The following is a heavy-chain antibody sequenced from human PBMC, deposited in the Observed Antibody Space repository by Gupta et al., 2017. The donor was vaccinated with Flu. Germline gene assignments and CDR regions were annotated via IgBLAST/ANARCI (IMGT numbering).Heavy chain of an antibody. CDR2: IIPIFGTA. Sequence: QVQLVQSGAEVKKPGSSVKVSCKASGGTFSSYAISWVRQAPGQGLEWMGGIIPIFGTANYAQKFQGRVTITADESTSTAYMELSSLRSEDTAVYYCARVGPWLSGIAAAGEDRGYDYWGQGTLVTVSS. CDR3: ARVGPWLSGIAAAGEDRGYDY. CDR1: GGTFSSYA. D-gene: IGHD6-13*01. V-gene: IGHV1-69*01. J-gene: IGHJ4*02.